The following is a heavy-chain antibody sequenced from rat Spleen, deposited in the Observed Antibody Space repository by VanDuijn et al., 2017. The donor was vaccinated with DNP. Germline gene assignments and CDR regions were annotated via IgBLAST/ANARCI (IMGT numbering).Heavy chain of an antibody. V-gene: IGHV3-3*01. Sequence: EVQLQESGPGLVKPSQSLSLTCSVTGYSITSNFRWSWIRKFPGNTLEWMGYINSAGSTDYNPSLKSRISITRDTSKNQFYLQVNSVTTEDTATYYCAVQLGVFDYWGQVVMVTVSS. CDR3: AVQLGVFDY. J-gene: IGHJ2*01. CDR2: INSAGST. CDR1: GYSITSNFR. D-gene: IGHD5-1*01.